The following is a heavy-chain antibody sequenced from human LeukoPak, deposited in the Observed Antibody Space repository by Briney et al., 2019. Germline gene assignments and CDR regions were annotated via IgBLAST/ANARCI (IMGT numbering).Heavy chain of an antibody. CDR2: IDYSGST. Sequence: SETLSLTCTVSGGSISSSTYYWGWIRQPPGKGLGWIASIDYSGSTYYNPSLKSRVTISVDTSKNQFSRKVTSVTAVGTAMCYCARPLRYGNWFDPRGQGTLVTVSS. CDR1: GGSISSSTYY. D-gene: IGHD5/OR15-5a*01. V-gene: IGHV4-39*01. CDR3: ARPLRYGNWFDP. J-gene: IGHJ5*02.